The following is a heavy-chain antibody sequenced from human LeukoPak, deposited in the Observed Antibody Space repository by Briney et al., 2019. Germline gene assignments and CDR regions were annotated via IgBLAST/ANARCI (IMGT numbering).Heavy chain of an antibody. Sequence: SETLSLTCTVSGGSISSYYWSWIRQPPGKGLEWIGYIYYSGSTNYNPSLKSRVTISVDTSKNQFSLKLSSVTAADTAVYYCARVGVMSGYYYYYYMDVWGKGTTVTISS. D-gene: IGHD3-16*01. CDR1: GGSISSYY. J-gene: IGHJ6*03. CDR2: IYYSGST. V-gene: IGHV4-59*01. CDR3: ARVGVMSGYYYYYYMDV.